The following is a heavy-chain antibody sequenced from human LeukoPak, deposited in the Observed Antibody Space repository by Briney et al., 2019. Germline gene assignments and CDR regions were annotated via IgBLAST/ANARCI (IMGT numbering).Heavy chain of an antibody. J-gene: IGHJ5*02. Sequence: SETLSLTCTVSGGSISSGDYYWSWIRQPPGKGLEWIGYIYYSGSTYYNPSLKSRVTMSVDTSKNQFSLKLSSVTAADTAVYYCARARPPGYCSGGSCQEDNWFDPWGQGTLVTVSS. D-gene: IGHD2-15*01. CDR2: IYYSGST. V-gene: IGHV4-30-4*08. CDR3: ARARPPGYCSGGSCQEDNWFDP. CDR1: GGSISSGDYY.